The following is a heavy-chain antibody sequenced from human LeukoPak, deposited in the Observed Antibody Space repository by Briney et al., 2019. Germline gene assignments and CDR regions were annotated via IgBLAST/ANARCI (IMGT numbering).Heavy chain of an antibody. J-gene: IGHJ4*02. CDR2: IKTDGGEK. CDR1: GFTFSNYC. CDR3: ASDGGRGYGRDH. D-gene: IGHD5-18*01. Sequence: GGSLRLSCAASGFTFSNYCMSWVRQAPGKGLEWVAIIKTDGGEKYYVDSVKGRFTISRDNAKNSLYLQMNSLRVEDTALYYCASDGGRGYGRDHWGQGTLVTVSS. V-gene: IGHV3-7*03.